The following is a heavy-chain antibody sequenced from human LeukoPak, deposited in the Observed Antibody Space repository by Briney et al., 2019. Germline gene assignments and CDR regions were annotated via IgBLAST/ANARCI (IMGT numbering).Heavy chain of an antibody. J-gene: IGHJ4*02. CDR2: ITSDGSST. CDR3: ARDPPIAVAENY. V-gene: IGHV3-74*01. D-gene: IGHD6-19*01. CDR1: GFTFSNYW. Sequence: GRSLRLSCAASGFTFSNYWMHWVRQAPGRGLVWVSYITSDGSSTSYADSVKGRFTISRGNAKNTLYLQMNSLRAEDTAVYYCARDPPIAVAENYWGQGTLVTVSS.